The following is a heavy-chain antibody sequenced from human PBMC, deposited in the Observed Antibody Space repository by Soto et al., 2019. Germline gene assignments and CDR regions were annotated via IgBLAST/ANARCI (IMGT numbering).Heavy chain of an antibody. D-gene: IGHD3-9*01. CDR3: ARGAYDILTGSAVDY. CDR1: GFTFSSYA. CDR2: ISYDGSNK. Sequence: QVQLVESGGGVVQPGRSLRLSCAASGFTFSSYAMHWVRQALGKGLEWVAVISYDGSNKYYADSVKGRFTISRDNSKNTLYLQMNSLRAEDTAVYYCARGAYDILTGSAVDYWGQGTLVTVSS. J-gene: IGHJ4*02. V-gene: IGHV3-30-3*01.